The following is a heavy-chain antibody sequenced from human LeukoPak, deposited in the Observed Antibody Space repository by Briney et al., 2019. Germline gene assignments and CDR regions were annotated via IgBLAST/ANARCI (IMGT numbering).Heavy chain of an antibody. V-gene: IGHV4-34*01. J-gene: IGHJ3*02. CDR3: ARGSTRQWRDAFDI. D-gene: IGHD6-19*01. Sequence: KPSETLSLTCAVYGGSFSGYYWSWIRQPPGKGLGWIGEINHSGSTNYNPSLKSRVTISVDTSKNQFSLKLSSVTAADTAVYYCARGSTRQWRDAFDIWGQGTMITVSS. CDR2: INHSGST. CDR1: GGSFSGYY.